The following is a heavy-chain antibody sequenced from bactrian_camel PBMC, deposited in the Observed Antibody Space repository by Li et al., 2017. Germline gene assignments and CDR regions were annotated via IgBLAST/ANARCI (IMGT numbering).Heavy chain of an antibody. J-gene: IGHJ4*01. CDR2: IDNDGTT. D-gene: IGHD3*01. Sequence: QLVESGGGSVQTGGSLRLSCAVSPVKFDCMAWFRQAPGKEREEVAHIDNDGTTNYAHSVKGRFTVSEDSDQNIMYLQMNNLKPEDAGLYRCVAESLCAWLGTTEGYFGQGTQVTVS. CDR1: PVKFDC. V-gene: IGHV3S53*01.